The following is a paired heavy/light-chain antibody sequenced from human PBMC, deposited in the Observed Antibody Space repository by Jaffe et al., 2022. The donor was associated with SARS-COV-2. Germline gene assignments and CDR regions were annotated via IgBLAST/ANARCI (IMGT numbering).Light chain of an antibody. J-gene: IGLJ3*02. Sequence: QSALTQPASVSGSPGQSITISCTGTSSDVGSYNRVSWYQHHPGKAPKLLIYEVTQRPSGVSDRFSGSKSGNTASLTISGLQAEDEADYHCCSFERSFTWVFGGGTKLTVL. CDR1: SSDVGSYNR. CDR3: CSFERSFTWV. CDR2: EVT. V-gene: IGLV2-23*02.
Heavy chain of an antibody. V-gene: IGHV3-48*01. J-gene: IGHJ3*02. CDR1: GFIFSTYT. CDR3: ARDLDWAFDI. CDR2: INSDSGNI. Sequence: VQLVESGGGLVQPGGSLRLSCAASGFIFSTYTMNWVRQAPGKGLEWISYINSDSGNIYYSDSMKGRFTISRDNAKNSLYLQMDSLRVEDTAVYYCARDLDWAFDIWGLGTVVTVSS. D-gene: IGHD1-1*01.